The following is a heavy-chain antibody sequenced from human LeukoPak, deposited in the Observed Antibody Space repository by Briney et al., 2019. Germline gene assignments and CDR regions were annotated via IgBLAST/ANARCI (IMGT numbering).Heavy chain of an antibody. Sequence: SETLSLTCTDSGYSISSVCYWGWIRQPPGKGLECIGIIYHSGRTDYNPSLKSRVTISEDTSKNQFSLKLSSVTAADTAVYYCARAFRGIFGVFEAFDIWGQGTMVTVSS. J-gene: IGHJ3*02. CDR3: ARAFRGIFGVFEAFDI. CDR1: GYSISSVCY. V-gene: IGHV4-38-2*02. D-gene: IGHD3-3*01. CDR2: IYHSGRT.